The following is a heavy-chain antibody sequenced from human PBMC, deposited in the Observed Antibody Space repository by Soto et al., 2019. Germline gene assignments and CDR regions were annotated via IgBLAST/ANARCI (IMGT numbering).Heavy chain of an antibody. CDR3: AKGLYRIGWYVPYVDY. CDR2: TSGGAGST. Sequence: EVQLLEAGGGLVQPGGSLRLSCAASGFTFNSSAMSWVRQAPGQGLEWVSTTSGGAGSTYYADSVKGRFTISRDNSKNTLYLQMNILRADDTAFYYCAKGLYRIGWYVPYVDYWCQGTLVTVSS. J-gene: IGHJ4*02. D-gene: IGHD6-19*01. V-gene: IGHV3-23*01. CDR1: GFTFNSSA.